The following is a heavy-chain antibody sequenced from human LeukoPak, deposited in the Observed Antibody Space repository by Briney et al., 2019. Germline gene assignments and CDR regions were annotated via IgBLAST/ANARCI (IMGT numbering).Heavy chain of an antibody. D-gene: IGHD3-22*01. CDR1: GFTFSSYA. CDR2: ISGSGGST. Sequence: PGGSLRLSCAASGFTFSSYAMSWVRQAPGKGLEWVSAISGSGGSTYYADSVKGRFTISRDNSKNTLYLQMNSLRAEDTAVYYCAKDLGGTIIDKWLFPGWFDPWGQGTLVTVSS. CDR3: AKDLGGTIIDKWLFPGWFDP. J-gene: IGHJ5*02. V-gene: IGHV3-23*01.